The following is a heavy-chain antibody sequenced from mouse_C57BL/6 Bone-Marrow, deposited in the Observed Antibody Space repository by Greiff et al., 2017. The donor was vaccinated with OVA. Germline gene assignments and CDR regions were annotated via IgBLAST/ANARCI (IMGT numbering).Heavy chain of an antibody. CDR2: IHPSDSDT. Sequence: QVHVKQPGAELVKPGASVKVSCKASGYTFTSYWMHLVKQRPGQGLEWIGRIHPSDSDTNYNQKFKGKATLTVDKSSSTAYMQLSSLTSEDSAVYYCALTTVAHDYWGQGTTLTVSS. J-gene: IGHJ2*01. CDR1: GYTFTSYW. CDR3: ALTTVAHDY. D-gene: IGHD1-1*01. V-gene: IGHV1-74*01.